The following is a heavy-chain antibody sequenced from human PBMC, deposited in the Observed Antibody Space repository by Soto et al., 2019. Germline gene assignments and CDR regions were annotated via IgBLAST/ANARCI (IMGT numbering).Heavy chain of an antibody. V-gene: IGHV1-3*01. CDR2: INAGNGNT. CDR3: ARIHVLRYFYPRYFDY. Sequence: ASVKVSCKASGYTFTSYAMHWVRQAPGQRLEWMGWINAGNGNTKYSQKFQGRVTITRDTSASTAYMELSSLRSEDTAVYYCARIHVLRYFYPRYFDYWGQGTLVTVSS. CDR1: GYTFTSYA. J-gene: IGHJ4*02. D-gene: IGHD3-9*01.